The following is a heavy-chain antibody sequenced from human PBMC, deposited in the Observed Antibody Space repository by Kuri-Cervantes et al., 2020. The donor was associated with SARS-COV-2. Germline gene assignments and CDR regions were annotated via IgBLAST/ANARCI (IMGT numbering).Heavy chain of an antibody. D-gene: IGHD3-3*01. CDR2: ISWNSGSI. V-gene: IGHV3-9*01. J-gene: IGHJ4*02. CDR3: ARSKGLGGFWSVSYAGLDY. CDR1: GFTFDDYA. Sequence: GGSLRLSCAASGFTFDDYAMHWVRQAPGKGLEWVSGISWNSGSIGYVDSVKGRFTISRDNARNSLDLLLKSLRVEDTAVYYCARSKGLGGFWSVSYAGLDYWGQGTLVTVSS.